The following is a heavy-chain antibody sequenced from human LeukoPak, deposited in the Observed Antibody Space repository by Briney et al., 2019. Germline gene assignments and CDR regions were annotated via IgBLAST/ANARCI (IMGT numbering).Heavy chain of an antibody. CDR3: ASGRIVRGATEIWFDP. J-gene: IGHJ5*02. D-gene: IGHD3-10*01. CDR1: GGSFSGYY. V-gene: IGHV4-34*01. Sequence: PSETLSLTCAVYGGSFSGYYWSWIRQPPGKGLEWIGEINHSGSTYYNPSLKSRVTISVDTSKNQFSLKLSSVTAADTAVYYCASGRIVRGATEIWFDPWGQGTLVTVSS. CDR2: INHSGST.